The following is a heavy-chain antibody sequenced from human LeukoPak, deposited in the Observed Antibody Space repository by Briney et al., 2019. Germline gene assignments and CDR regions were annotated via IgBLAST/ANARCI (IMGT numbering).Heavy chain of an antibody. CDR3: ARGLSYYDFWSGRLAPPADSLFDY. V-gene: IGHV1-18*01. CDR1: GYTFTSYG. CDR2: ISAYNGNT. Sequence: GASVKVSCKASGYTFTSYGISWVRQAPGQGLESMGWISAYNGNTNYAQKLQGRVTMTTDTSTSTAYMELRSLRSDDTAVYYCARGLSYYDFWSGRLAPPADSLFDYWGQGTLVTVSS. D-gene: IGHD3-3*01. J-gene: IGHJ4*02.